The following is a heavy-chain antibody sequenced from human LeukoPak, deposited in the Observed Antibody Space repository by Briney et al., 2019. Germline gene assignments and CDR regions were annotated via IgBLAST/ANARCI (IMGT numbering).Heavy chain of an antibody. CDR3: ARGEIAVAGTLGY. Sequence: PGGSLRLSCVASGFTFRGYYMAWIRQAPGKGLEWVSYISSSSSYTNYADSVKGRFTISRDNAKNSLYLQMNSLRAEDTAVYYCARGEIAVAGTLGYWGQGTLVTVSS. CDR2: ISSSSSYT. D-gene: IGHD6-19*01. J-gene: IGHJ4*02. V-gene: IGHV3-11*03. CDR1: GFTFRGYY.